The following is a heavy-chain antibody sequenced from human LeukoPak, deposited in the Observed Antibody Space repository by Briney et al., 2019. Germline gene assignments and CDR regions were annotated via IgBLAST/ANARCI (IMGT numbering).Heavy chain of an antibody. V-gene: IGHV4-4*02. J-gene: IGHJ6*02. CDR1: VGSISSGNW. CDR3: ATAPILRGEAGEQYKYGMDV. CDR2: VYHHGTP. Sequence: SETLSLTCAVSVGSISSGNWWSWVRQSPGKGLEWIGEVYHHGTPNYNPSLKSRVTISADTFKNHFSLKLTSVTAADTAVYYCATAPILRGEAGEQYKYGMDVWGQGTTVIVS. D-gene: IGHD2-2*02.